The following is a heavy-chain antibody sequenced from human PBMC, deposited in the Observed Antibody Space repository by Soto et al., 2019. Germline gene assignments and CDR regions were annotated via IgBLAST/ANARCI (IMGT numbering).Heavy chain of an antibody. CDR2: IYYSGST. CDR3: ARTTSYYDYVWGSYRSSNWFDP. J-gene: IGHJ5*02. V-gene: IGHV4-59*08. CDR1: GGSISRYY. D-gene: IGHD3-16*02. Sequence: SETLSLTCTVSGGSISRYYWSWIRQPPGKGLEWIGYIYYSGSTNYNPSLKSRVTISVDTSKNQFSLKLSSVTAADTAVYYCARTTSYYDYVWGSYRSSNWFDPWGQGTLVTVSS.